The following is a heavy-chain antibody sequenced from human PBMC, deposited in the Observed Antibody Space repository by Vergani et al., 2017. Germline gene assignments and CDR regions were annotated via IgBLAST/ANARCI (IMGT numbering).Heavy chain of an antibody. Sequence: QVQLQESGPGLVKPSETLSLTCTVSGDSISSRNCYWGWIRQPPGKGLEWIGSLFYGATAYYNPSLESRVTISVDTSKSQFSLKLSSMTAADTAFYYCARRYVGSVDLNWFDPWGQGTLVTVSS. V-gene: IGHV4-39*01. CDR1: GDSISSRNCY. D-gene: IGHD3-10*01. CDR2: LFYGATA. J-gene: IGHJ5*02. CDR3: ARRYVGSVDLNWFDP.